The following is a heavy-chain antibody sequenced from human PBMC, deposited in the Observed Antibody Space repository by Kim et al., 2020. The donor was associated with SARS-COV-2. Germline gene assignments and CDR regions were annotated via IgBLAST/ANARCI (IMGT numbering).Heavy chain of an antibody. J-gene: IGHJ4*02. Sequence: SETLSLTCTVSGGSISSGGYYWSWIRQHPGKGLEWIGYIYYSGSTYYNPSLKSRVTISVDTSKNQFSLKLSSVTAADTAVYYCARGFEGDYDLFYWGQGTLVTVSS. V-gene: IGHV4-31*03. D-gene: IGHD4-17*01. CDR2: IYYSGST. CDR3: ARGFEGDYDLFY. CDR1: GGSISSGGYY.